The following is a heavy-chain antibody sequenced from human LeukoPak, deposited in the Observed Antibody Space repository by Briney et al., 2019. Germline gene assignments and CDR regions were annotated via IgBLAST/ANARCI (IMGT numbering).Heavy chain of an antibody. CDR2: INHSGGT. V-gene: IGHV4-34*01. J-gene: IGHJ1*01. CDR3: ARGRWDVRFQN. CDR1: GGSFSGNY. D-gene: IGHD4-23*01. Sequence: SETLSLTCAVYGGSFSGNYWSWIRQPPGEGLEWIGEINHSGGTNYNPSLKSRVTISQDTSKNQFFLKLYFVTAADTAVYYCARGRWDVRFQNWGQGTLVTVSS.